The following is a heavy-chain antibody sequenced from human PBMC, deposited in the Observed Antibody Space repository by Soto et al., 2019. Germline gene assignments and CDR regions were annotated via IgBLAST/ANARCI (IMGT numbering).Heavy chain of an antibody. CDR3: ARDLPGMDV. V-gene: IGHV3-21*01. CDR1: GFIFSSYS. J-gene: IGHJ6*02. Sequence: PGGSLRLSCAASGFIFSSYSLNWVRQAPGKGLEWVSSISSSSSYIYYADSVKGRFTISRDNAKNSRYLQMNSLRAEDTAVYYCARDLPGMDVWGQGTTVTVSS. CDR2: ISSSSSYI.